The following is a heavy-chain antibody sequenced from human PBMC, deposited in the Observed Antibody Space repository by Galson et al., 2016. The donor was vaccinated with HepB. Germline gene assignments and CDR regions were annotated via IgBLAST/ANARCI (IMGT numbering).Heavy chain of an antibody. J-gene: IGHJ6*02. CDR3: ARGGSHSSVVLRNPWDV. CDR1: GFTFNMFA. Sequence: SLRLSCAASGFTFNMFAIHRVRQTPGKGLEWVSVISYDGNNKYYADSVKGRFTMSRDNANNTLYLQMNSLRPEDTGVYYCARGGSHSSVVLRNPWDVWGPGTTIIVSS. D-gene: IGHD1-14*01. CDR2: ISYDGNNK. V-gene: IGHV3-30-3*01.